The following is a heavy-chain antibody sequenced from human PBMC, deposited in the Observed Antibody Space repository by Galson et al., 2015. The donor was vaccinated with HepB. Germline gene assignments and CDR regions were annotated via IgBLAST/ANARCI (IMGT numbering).Heavy chain of an antibody. CDR1: GGSISSGGYY. D-gene: IGHD6-13*01. CDR3: ARDSSSLSWFDP. J-gene: IGHJ5*02. CDR2: IYYSGST. Sequence: TLSLTCTVSGGSISSGGYYWSWIRQHPGKGLEWIGYIYYSGSTYYNPSLKSRVTISVDTSKNQFSLKLSSVTAADTAVYYCARDSSSLSWFDPWGQGTLVTVSS. V-gene: IGHV4-31*03.